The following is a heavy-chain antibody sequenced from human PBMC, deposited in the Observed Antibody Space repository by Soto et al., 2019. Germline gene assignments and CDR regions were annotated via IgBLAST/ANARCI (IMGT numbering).Heavy chain of an antibody. Sequence: XXVKVSCKASGGTFSSYAISWVRQAPGQGLEWMGGIIPIFGTANYAQKFQGRVTITADESTSTAYMELSSLRSEDTAVYYCARDYYDSSGHFDYWGQGTLVTVSS. CDR2: IIPIFGTA. J-gene: IGHJ4*02. CDR1: GGTFSSYA. CDR3: ARDYYDSSGHFDY. V-gene: IGHV1-69*13. D-gene: IGHD3-22*01.